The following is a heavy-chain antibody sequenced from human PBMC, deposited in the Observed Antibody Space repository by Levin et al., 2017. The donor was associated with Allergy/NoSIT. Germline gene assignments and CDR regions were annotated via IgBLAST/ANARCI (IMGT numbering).Heavy chain of an antibody. D-gene: IGHD2-21*02. CDR2: ISGSAVST. CDR1: GFTFSSSA. V-gene: IGHV3-23*01. Sequence: GGSLRLSCAASGFTFSSSAMSWVRQAPGKGLEWVSAISGSAVSTYYADSVKGRFTISRDNSKNTLYLQMTSLRAEDTAVYHCAKDRAYCGGDCYELQHWGQGTLVTVSS. J-gene: IGHJ1*01. CDR3: AKDRAYCGGDCYELQH.